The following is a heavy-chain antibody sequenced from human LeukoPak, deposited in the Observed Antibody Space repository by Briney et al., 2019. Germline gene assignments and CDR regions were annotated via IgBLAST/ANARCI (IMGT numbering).Heavy chain of an antibody. Sequence: ASVKVSCKASGYTFTGYYMHWVRQAPGQGLEWMGIINPSGGSTSYAQKFQGRVTMTRDTSTSTVYMELSSLRSEDTAVYYCARVSTMIVAQGWFDPWGQGTLVTVSS. J-gene: IGHJ5*02. D-gene: IGHD3-22*01. CDR2: INPSGGST. CDR1: GYTFTGYY. CDR3: ARVSTMIVAQGWFDP. V-gene: IGHV1-46*01.